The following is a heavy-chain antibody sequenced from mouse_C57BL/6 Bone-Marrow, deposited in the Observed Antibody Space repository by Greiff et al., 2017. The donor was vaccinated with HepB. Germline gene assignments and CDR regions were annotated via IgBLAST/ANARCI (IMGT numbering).Heavy chain of an antibody. J-gene: IGHJ3*01. CDR3: ARNSNYVPFFAY. D-gene: IGHD2-5*01. CDR1: GFSLTSYG. V-gene: IGHV2-2*01. Sequence: VKLMESGPGLVQPSQSLSITCTVSGFSLTSYGVHWVRQSPGKGLEWLGVIWSGGSTDYNAAFISRLSISKDNSKSQVFFKMNSLQADDTAIYYCARNSNYVPFFAYWGQGTLVTVSA. CDR2: IWSGGST.